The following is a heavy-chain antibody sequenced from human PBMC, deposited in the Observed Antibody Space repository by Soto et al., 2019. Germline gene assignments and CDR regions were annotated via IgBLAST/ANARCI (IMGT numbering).Heavy chain of an antibody. Sequence: SETLSLTCTVSGGSISSSSYYWGWIRQPPGKGLEWIGSIYYSGSTYYNPSLKSRVTISVDTSKNQFSLKLSSVTAADTAVYYCARHYPYCSGGSCYSGSVDYWGQGTLVTVSS. CDR2: IYYSGST. CDR3: ARHYPYCSGGSCYSGSVDY. D-gene: IGHD2-15*01. V-gene: IGHV4-39*01. CDR1: GGSISSSSYY. J-gene: IGHJ4*02.